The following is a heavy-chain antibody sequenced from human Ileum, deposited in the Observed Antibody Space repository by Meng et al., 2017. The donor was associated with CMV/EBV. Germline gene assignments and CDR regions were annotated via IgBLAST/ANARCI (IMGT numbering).Heavy chain of an antibody. CDR1: SSVSYY. Sequence: SSVSYYWSWLRQPPGKGLEWLGYISYSGSTNYNPSLKSRVTISVDTSKNQFSLKLSSVTAADTAVYYCARASRSITIFGVVQTGFDPWGQGTLVTVSS. V-gene: IGHV4-61*01. CDR3: ARASRSITIFGVVQTGFDP. D-gene: IGHD3-3*01. J-gene: IGHJ5*02. CDR2: ISYSGST.